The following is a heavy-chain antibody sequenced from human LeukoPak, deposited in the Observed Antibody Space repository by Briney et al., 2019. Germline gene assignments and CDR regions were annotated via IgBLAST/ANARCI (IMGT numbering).Heavy chain of an antibody. Sequence: GESLKISCKGSGYSFTSYWISWVRQLPGKGLEWMGRIDPSDSYTNYSPSFQGHVTISADKSISTACLQWSSLKASDTAMYYCASGLYYDILTGSLGAFDIWGQGTMVTVSS. J-gene: IGHJ3*02. CDR3: ASGLYYDILTGSLGAFDI. CDR1: GYSFTSYW. D-gene: IGHD3-9*01. CDR2: IDPSDSYT. V-gene: IGHV5-10-1*01.